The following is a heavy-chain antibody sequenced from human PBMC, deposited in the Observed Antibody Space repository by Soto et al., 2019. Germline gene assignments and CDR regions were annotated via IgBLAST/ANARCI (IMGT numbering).Heavy chain of an antibody. V-gene: IGHV3-21*01. Sequence: GGSLRLSCAASGFTFSSYSMNWVRQAPGKGLEWVSSISSSSSYIYYADSVKGRFTISRDNAKNSLYLQMNSLRAEDTTVYYCARDQESGHYYYMDVWGKGTTVTVSS. J-gene: IGHJ6*03. CDR1: GFTFSSYS. CDR3: ARDQESGHYYYMDV. CDR2: ISSSSSYI.